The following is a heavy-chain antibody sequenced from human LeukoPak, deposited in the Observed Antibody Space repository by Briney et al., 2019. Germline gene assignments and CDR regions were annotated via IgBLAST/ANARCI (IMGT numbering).Heavy chain of an antibody. CDR3: AKDPAMYGDYPIFDY. CDR2: ISYDGSNK. J-gene: IGHJ4*02. V-gene: IGHV3-30*18. D-gene: IGHD4-17*01. Sequence: PGRSLRLSCAASGFTFSSYGMHRVRQAPAKGLEWVAVISYDGSNKYYADSVKGRFTISRDNSKNTLYLQMNSLRGEDTAVYYCAKDPAMYGDYPIFDYWGQGTLVTVSS. CDR1: GFTFSSYG.